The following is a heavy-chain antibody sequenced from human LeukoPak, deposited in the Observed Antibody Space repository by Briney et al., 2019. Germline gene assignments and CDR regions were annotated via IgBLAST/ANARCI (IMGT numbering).Heavy chain of an antibody. CDR3: AREDTLRF. CDR1: GHTFTHHS. CDR2: INPNNGVT. J-gene: IGHJ4*02. V-gene: IGHV1-2*02. Sequence: ASVNVSCKSSGHTFTHHSMLRVRQAPGQRLEWMGWINPNNGVTHYAPQFHDRVTMTRDTSITTAYMELNRLTSDDTAVYYCAREDTLRFWGQGTLLTVSS.